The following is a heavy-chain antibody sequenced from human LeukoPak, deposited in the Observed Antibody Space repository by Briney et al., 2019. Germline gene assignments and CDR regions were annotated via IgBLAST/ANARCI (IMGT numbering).Heavy chain of an antibody. CDR2: ISYDGSNK. D-gene: IGHD6-13*01. Sequence: PGGSLRLSCAASGFTFSSYAMHWVRQAPGKGLEWVAVISYDGSNKYYADSVKGRFTISRDNSKNTLYLQMNSLRAEDTAVYYCASHGASAAGTGYWGQGTLVTVSS. CDR1: GFTFSSYA. J-gene: IGHJ4*02. V-gene: IGHV3-30*04. CDR3: ASHGASAAGTGY.